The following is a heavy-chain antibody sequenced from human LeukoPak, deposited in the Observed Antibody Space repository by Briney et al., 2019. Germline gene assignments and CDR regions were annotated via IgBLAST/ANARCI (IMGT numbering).Heavy chain of an antibody. D-gene: IGHD1-1*01. V-gene: IGHV5-51*01. CDR2: IYPGDSDT. J-gene: IGHJ4*02. CDR3: ARHETGPYFDY. Sequence: GESLNISCKGSGYSFTSYWIGWVRQMPGKGLECMGIIYPGDSDTRYRPSFQGQVTISADKSISTAYLQWSSLKPSDTAIYYCARHETGPYFDYWGQGTLVTVSS. CDR1: GYSFTSYW.